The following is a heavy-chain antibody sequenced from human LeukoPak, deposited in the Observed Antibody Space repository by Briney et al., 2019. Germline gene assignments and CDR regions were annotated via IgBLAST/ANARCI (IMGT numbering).Heavy chain of an antibody. CDR3: AKDSGLHFDY. CDR2: ISGSGGST. Sequence: PGGSLRLSCTPSGFTFSSHAMSWVRQAPGKGLEWVSGISGSGGSTYYADSVKGRFTISRDNSKNTLYLQMNSLRAEDTAVYYCAKDSGLHFDYWGQGTLVTVSS. J-gene: IGHJ4*02. D-gene: IGHD3-10*01. V-gene: IGHV3-23*01. CDR1: GFTFSSHA.